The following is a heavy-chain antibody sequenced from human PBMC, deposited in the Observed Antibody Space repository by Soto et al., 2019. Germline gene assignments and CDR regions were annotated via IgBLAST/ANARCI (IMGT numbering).Heavy chain of an antibody. CDR1: GFTFSLYA. V-gene: IGHV3-23*01. J-gene: IGHJ5*02. CDR2: ISGGGGSI. D-gene: IGHD3-16*01. Sequence: ASGFTFSLYAMNWVRRAPGKGLEWVSSISGGGGSIYYADSVKGRFTVSRDNSKNIVYLQMNSLRDDDTDGYYYQKGQDIMISDHSDPWDPGPRVTVAS. CDR3: QKGQDIMISDHSDP.